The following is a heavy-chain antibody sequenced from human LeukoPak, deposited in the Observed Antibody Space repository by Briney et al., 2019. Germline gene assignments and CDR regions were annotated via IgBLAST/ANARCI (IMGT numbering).Heavy chain of an antibody. V-gene: IGHV4-59*01. Sequence: GSLRLSCAASGLTFSAYWMSWVRQAPGKGLEWIGYIYYSGSTNYNPSLKSRVTISVDTSKNQFSLKLSSVTAADTAVYYCARVVSGYWGATIRVDPWGQGTLVTVSS. J-gene: IGHJ5*02. D-gene: IGHD1-26*01. CDR1: GLTFSAYW. CDR2: IYYSGST. CDR3: ARVVSGYWGATIRVDP.